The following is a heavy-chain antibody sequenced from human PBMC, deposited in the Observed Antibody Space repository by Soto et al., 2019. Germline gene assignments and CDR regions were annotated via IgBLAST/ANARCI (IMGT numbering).Heavy chain of an antibody. CDR1: GFTLGNYW. J-gene: IGHJ4*02. Sequence: TGGALRLSCTASGFTLGNYWMAWGRQAPGKGLECVANARQDGADKGHADSVRDRFTIIRENARNSVFLQMNSLRAEDTAVYFCARDVGGILDYWGQGTLVTVYS. V-gene: IGHV3-7*03. CDR2: ARQDGADK. CDR3: ARDVGGILDY.